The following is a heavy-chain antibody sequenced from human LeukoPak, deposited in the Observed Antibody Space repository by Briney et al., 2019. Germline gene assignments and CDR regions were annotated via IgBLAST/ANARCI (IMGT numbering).Heavy chain of an antibody. J-gene: IGHJ6*03. Sequence: GGSLRLSCAASGFTFSSYGMHWVRQAPGKGLEWVAFIRFDGSNKYYADSVKGRFTISRDNSKNTLYLQMNGLRAEDTAVYYCAKGNCGGDCYTYYSFYMDVWGKGTTVTVSS. CDR1: GFTFSSYG. CDR3: AKGNCGGDCYTYYSFYMDV. CDR2: IRFDGSNK. D-gene: IGHD2-21*02. V-gene: IGHV3-30*02.